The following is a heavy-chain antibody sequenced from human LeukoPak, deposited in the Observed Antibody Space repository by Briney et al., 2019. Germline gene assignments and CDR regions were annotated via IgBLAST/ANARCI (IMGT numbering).Heavy chain of an antibody. CDR3: ARVGPIVVVPAAILPFDP. Sequence: ASVTVSCTASGYTFTGYYMHWVRQAPGQGLEWMGWINPNSGGTNYAQKFQGRVTMTRDTSISTAYMELSRLRSDDTAVYYCARVGPIVVVPAAILPFDPWGQGTLVTVSS. J-gene: IGHJ5*02. CDR1: GYTFTGYY. V-gene: IGHV1-2*02. D-gene: IGHD2-2*01. CDR2: INPNSGGT.